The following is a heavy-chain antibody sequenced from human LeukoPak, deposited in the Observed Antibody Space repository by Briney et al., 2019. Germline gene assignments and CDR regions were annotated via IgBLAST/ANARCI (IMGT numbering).Heavy chain of an antibody. V-gene: IGHV1-8*03. Sequence: GASVKVSCKASGYTFTSYDINWVRQAPGQGLEWMGWINPNSGGTNYAQKFQGRVTITRNTSISTAYMELSSLRSEDTAVYYCASSLEMATTNWFDPWGQGTLVTVSS. CDR2: INPNSGGT. J-gene: IGHJ5*02. CDR3: ASSLEMATTNWFDP. D-gene: IGHD5-24*01. CDR1: GYTFTSYD.